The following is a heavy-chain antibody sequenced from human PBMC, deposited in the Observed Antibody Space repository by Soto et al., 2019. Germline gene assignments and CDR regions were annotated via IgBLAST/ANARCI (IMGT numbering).Heavy chain of an antibody. Sequence: QVQLVQSGAEVKKPGASVKVSCKASGYTFTSYGISWVRQAPGQGLEWMGWISAYNGNTNYAQKLQGRVTMTTDTYTSNAYMELRSLRADDTAVYYCARARSGNSGWYTHVYWGRGTLVTVCS. CDR1: GYTFTSYG. V-gene: IGHV1-18*01. D-gene: IGHD6-19*01. CDR2: ISAYNGNT. CDR3: ARARSGNSGWYTHVY. J-gene: IGHJ4*02.